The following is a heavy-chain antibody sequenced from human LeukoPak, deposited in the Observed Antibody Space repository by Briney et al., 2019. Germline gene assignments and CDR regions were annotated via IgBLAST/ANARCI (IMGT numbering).Heavy chain of an antibody. Sequence: PSETLSLTCVVYGGSLSGYYWSWIRQPPGKGLEWIGEINHSGSTNYNPSLKSRVTISVDTSKNQFSLKLSSVTAADTAVYYCARVAGLIAAPTGWFDPWGQGTLVTVSS. CDR3: ARVAGLIAAPTGWFDP. J-gene: IGHJ5*02. CDR1: GGSLSGYY. D-gene: IGHD6-13*01. V-gene: IGHV4-34*01. CDR2: INHSGST.